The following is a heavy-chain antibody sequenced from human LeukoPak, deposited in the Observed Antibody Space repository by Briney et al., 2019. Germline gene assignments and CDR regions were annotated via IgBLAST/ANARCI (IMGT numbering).Heavy chain of an antibody. J-gene: IGHJ3*02. D-gene: IGHD3-22*01. Sequence: GGSLRLSCAASGFTFSSYGMHWVRQAPGKGLEWVAVIWYDGSNKYYADSVKGRFTISRDNSKNTPYLQMNSLRAEDTAVYYCAKDSAGYYYAFDIWGQGTMVTVSS. V-gene: IGHV3-33*06. CDR1: GFTFSSYG. CDR2: IWYDGSNK. CDR3: AKDSAGYYYAFDI.